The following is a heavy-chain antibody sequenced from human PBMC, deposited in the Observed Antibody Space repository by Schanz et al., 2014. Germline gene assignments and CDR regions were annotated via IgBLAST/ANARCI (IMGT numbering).Heavy chain of an antibody. Sequence: EEQLLESGGALVQPGGSLRLSCAASGFSFSNYALVWVRQPPGKGLEWISSISGFGTGAYYADSVKGRFSISRDNSKNTLSLQMDSLRAEDPAVYYCAKTGYSRSSSCYQYNYYGLDVWGQGTTVTVSS. CDR1: GFSFSNYA. J-gene: IGHJ6*02. V-gene: IGHV3-23*01. D-gene: IGHD2-2*03. CDR2: ISGFGTGA. CDR3: AKTGYSRSSSCYQYNYYGLDV.